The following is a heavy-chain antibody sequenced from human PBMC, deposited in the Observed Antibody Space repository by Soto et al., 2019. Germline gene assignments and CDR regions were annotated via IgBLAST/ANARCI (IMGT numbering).Heavy chain of an antibody. CDR2: IYYIGST. V-gene: IGHV4-31*11. J-gene: IGHJ6*02. Sequence: QVQLQESGPGLVKPSQTLSLTCAVSGGSISSGGYYWSWIRQHPGKGLEWIGYIYYIGSTYYNPSLKSRVTISVDTSKNQSSLKLSSVTAAATAVYYCARDLRFGDYSGMDVWGQGTTVTVSS. CDR1: GGSISSGGYY. D-gene: IGHD3-10*01. CDR3: ARDLRFGDYSGMDV.